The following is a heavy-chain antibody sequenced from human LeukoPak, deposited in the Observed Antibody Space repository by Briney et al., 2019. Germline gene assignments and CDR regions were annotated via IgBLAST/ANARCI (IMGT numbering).Heavy chain of an antibody. Sequence: GGSLRLSCAASVFIFSGYWMHWVRRVAGKGLVWVSRINSDGTGTNYADFVRGRFTISRDNAKNTLYLQMNGLRAEDTALYYCARLPYLARTSSWSGLWGQGALVTASS. D-gene: IGHD6-13*01. J-gene: IGHJ5*02. CDR1: VFIFSGYW. CDR2: INSDGTGT. V-gene: IGHV3-74*01. CDR3: ARLPYLARTSSWSGL.